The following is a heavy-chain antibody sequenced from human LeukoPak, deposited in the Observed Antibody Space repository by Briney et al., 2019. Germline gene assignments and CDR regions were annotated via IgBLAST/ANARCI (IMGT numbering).Heavy chain of an antibody. J-gene: IGHJ4*02. V-gene: IGHV4-59*11. CDR2: MYYSGST. D-gene: IGHD2-15*01. CDR3: ASIVSGYFDY. CDR1: GGSIGSHY. Sequence: PSETLSLTCTVSGGSIGSHYWSWIRQPPGKGLEWIGYMYYSGSTYYSPSLKSRVTISIDTSKNQFSLKLSSATAADTAVYYCASIVSGYFDYWGQGTLVTVSS.